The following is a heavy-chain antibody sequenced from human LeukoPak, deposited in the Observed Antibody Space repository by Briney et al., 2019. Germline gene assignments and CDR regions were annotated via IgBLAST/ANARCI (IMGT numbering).Heavy chain of an antibody. CDR1: GFTFSDYY. D-gene: IGHD3-10*01. Sequence: GGSLRLSCAASGFTFSDYYMSWIRQAPGKGLEWVSYISSRGSTIYYADSVKGRFTTSRDNAKNSLYLQMNSLRAEDTAVYYCAKDRSFSPWELKMDVWGQGTTVTVSS. V-gene: IGHV3-11*01. J-gene: IGHJ6*02. CDR2: ISSRGSTI. CDR3: AKDRSFSPWELKMDV.